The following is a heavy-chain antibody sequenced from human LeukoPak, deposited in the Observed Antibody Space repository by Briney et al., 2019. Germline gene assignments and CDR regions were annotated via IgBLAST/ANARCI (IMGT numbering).Heavy chain of an antibody. J-gene: IGHJ4*02. V-gene: IGHV3-9*01. D-gene: IGHD5-18*01. Sequence: PGRSLRLSCAASGFTFDDYAMHWVRQAPGKGLEWVSDIIWNGGRTGYADSVKGRFTISRDNAKNSLDLQMNNLRAEVTALYYCAKASGYSFGHFDYWGQGTLVTVSS. CDR2: IIWNGGRT. CDR1: GFTFDDYA. CDR3: AKASGYSFGHFDY.